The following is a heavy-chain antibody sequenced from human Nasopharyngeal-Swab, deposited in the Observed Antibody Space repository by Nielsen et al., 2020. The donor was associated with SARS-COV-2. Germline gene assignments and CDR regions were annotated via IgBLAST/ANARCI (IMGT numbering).Heavy chain of an antibody. Sequence: ASVKVSCKASGYTFTHYGVSWVRQAPGQGLEWMGWITPYNDNPRYAHKFAGRLTLTTDASTNPGYMELRNLRSDDTAVYYCARGWCSGASCSNNWFDPWGQGTLVTVSS. CDR3: ARGWCSGASCSNNWFDP. CDR2: ITPYNDNP. J-gene: IGHJ5*02. D-gene: IGHD2-15*01. CDR1: GYTFTHYG. V-gene: IGHV1-18*01.